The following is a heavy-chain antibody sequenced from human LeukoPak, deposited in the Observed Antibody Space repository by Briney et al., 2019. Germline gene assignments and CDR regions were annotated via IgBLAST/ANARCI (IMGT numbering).Heavy chain of an antibody. D-gene: IGHD5-12*01. Sequence: GGSLRLSCAASGFTFSTYAMSWVRQAPGKGLEWVGRIDNDGSDTIYADSVKGRFTVSRDNAKNTLYLQMNSLRVEDTAVYFCARGGFSHAFDVWGQGTVVTVSS. CDR3: ARGGFSHAFDV. V-gene: IGHV3-74*01. J-gene: IGHJ3*01. CDR2: IDNDGSDT. CDR1: GFTFSTYA.